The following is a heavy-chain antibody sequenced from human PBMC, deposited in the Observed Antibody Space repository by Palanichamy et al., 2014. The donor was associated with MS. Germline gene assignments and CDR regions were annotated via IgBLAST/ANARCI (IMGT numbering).Heavy chain of an antibody. CDR1: GGSISNYY. V-gene: IGHV4-59*08. D-gene: IGHD3-22*01. J-gene: IGHJ4*02. CDR2: ISYSGST. Sequence: QVQLQESGPGLVKPSETLSLTCTVSGGSISNYYWSWIRQPPGKGLEWIGYISYSGSTSYNPSLKSRVTISVDTSKNQFSLNLSSVTAADTAVYYCARHYDRSAFVLDYWGQGTLVTVSS. CDR3: ARHYDRSAFVLDY.